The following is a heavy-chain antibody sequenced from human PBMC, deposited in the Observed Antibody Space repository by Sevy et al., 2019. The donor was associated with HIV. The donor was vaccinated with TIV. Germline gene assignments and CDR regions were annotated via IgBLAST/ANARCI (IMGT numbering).Heavy chain of an antibody. D-gene: IGHD4-17*01. Sequence: GGSLRLSCAASGFTFSSYAMHWVRQAPGKRLEWVAVISYDGSNKYYADSVKGRFTISRDNSKNTLYLQMNSLRAEDTAVYYCAREGDYPLSFDYWGQGTLVTVSS. V-gene: IGHV3-30-3*01. J-gene: IGHJ4*02. CDR1: GFTFSSYA. CDR3: AREGDYPLSFDY. CDR2: ISYDGSNK.